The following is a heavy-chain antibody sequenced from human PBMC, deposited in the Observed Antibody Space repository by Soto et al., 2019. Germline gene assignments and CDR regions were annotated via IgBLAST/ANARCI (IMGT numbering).Heavy chain of an antibody. V-gene: IGHV3-30*18. CDR1: GFTFNIYG. CDR3: AKDQASGQGSFDS. Sequence: GGSLRLSCAASGFTFNIYGVHWVRQAPDKGLEWVALISYDGSNQYYADSVKGRFTISRDNSKNTLFLQMNSLRADDTAVYYCAKDQASGQGSFDSWGQGTLVTVSS. J-gene: IGHJ4*02. CDR2: ISYDGSNQ.